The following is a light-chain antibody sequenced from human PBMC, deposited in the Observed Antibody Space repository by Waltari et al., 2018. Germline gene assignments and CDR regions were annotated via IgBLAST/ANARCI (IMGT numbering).Light chain of an antibody. J-gene: IGLJ2*01. V-gene: IGLV3-1*01. CDR2: QDT. CDR3: QAWDSITVV. Sequence: SYELTQPPSVSVSPGQTARIPCSGDKLGDKYTCWYQQKPGQPPVLVISQDTKRPSGLPERFSGSNSGNTATLTISGTQATDEADYYCQAWDSITVVFGGGTKLTVL. CDR1: KLGDKY.